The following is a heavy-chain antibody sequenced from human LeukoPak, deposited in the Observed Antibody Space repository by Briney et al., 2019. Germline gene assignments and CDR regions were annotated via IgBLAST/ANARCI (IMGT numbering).Heavy chain of an antibody. J-gene: IGHJ4*02. D-gene: IGHD3-3*01. CDR1: GGSFSGYY. V-gene: IGHV4-34*01. CDR2: INHSGST. Sequence: PSETLSLTCAVYGGSFSGYYWSWIRQPPGKGLEWIGEINHSGSTNYNPSLKSRVTISVDTFKNQFSLKLSSVTAADTAVYYCARMDFWSGSSSYWGQGTLVTVSS. CDR3: ARMDFWSGSSSY.